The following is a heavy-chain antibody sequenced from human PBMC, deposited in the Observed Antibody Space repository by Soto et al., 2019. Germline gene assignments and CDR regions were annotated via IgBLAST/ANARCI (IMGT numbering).Heavy chain of an antibody. CDR1: GFTFSSYS. V-gene: IGHV3-21*04. CDR2: ISSSSSYI. J-gene: IGHJ4*02. Sequence: GGSLRLSCAASGFTFSSYSMNWVRQAPGKGLEWVSSISSSSSYIYYADSVKGRFTISRDNAKNTLYLQMNSLRVEDTAVYYCAKDSHGDYGVSFDYWGQGTLVTVSS. D-gene: IGHD4-17*01. CDR3: AKDSHGDYGVSFDY.